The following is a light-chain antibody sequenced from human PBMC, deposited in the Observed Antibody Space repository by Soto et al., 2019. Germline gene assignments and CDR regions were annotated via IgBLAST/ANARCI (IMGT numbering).Light chain of an antibody. CDR2: EVS. V-gene: IGLV2-14*01. J-gene: IGLJ1*01. CDR1: SSDVGGYIY. Sequence: QSVLTQPASVSGSPGQSITISCTGTSSDVGGYIYVSWYQQYPGKAPKLMIYEVSNRPSGVSNRFSGSKSGNTASLTISGLQAEDEADYYCSSYSRSSFYVFGTGTKVTVL. CDR3: SSYSRSSFYV.